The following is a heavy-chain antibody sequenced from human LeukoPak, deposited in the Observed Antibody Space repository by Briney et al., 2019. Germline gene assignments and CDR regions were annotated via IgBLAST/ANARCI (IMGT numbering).Heavy chain of an antibody. CDR3: ARVTALPREYSSSSDHAPRTQYYFDY. Sequence: SETLSLTCAVYGGSFSGYYWSWIRQPPGKGLEWIGEINHSGSTNYNPSLKSRVTISVDTSKNQFSLKLSSVTAADTAVYYCARVTALPREYSSSSDHAPRTQYYFDYWGQGTLVTVSS. D-gene: IGHD6-6*01. CDR1: GGSFSGYY. CDR2: INHSGST. V-gene: IGHV4-34*01. J-gene: IGHJ4*02.